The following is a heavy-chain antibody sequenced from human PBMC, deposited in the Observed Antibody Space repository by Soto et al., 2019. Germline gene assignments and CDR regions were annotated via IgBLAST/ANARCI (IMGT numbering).Heavy chain of an antibody. CDR1: GFTFGASA. CDR2: IGSKGETYAT. V-gene: IGHV3-73*01. D-gene: IGHD3-3*01. Sequence: PGGSLRLSCAASGFTFGASALQWVRQASGKGLEWLGRIGSKGETYATAYAASVKGRFTISRDNSKNTLYLQMNSLRAEDTAVYYCAKDRIVLRFLEWSYDYGMDVWGQGTTVTVS. CDR3: AKDRIVLRFLEWSYDYGMDV. J-gene: IGHJ6*02.